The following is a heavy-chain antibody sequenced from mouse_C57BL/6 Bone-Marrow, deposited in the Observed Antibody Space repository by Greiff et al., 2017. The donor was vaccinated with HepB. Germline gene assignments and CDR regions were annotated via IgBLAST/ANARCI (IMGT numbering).Heavy chain of an antibody. J-gene: IGHJ2*01. Sequence: DVQLQESGPGLVKPSQSLSLTCSVTCYSITSGYYWNWIRQFPGNKLEWMGYISYDGSNNYNPSLKNRISITRDTSKNQFFLKLNSVTTEDTATYYCAGDFDYWGQGTTLTVSS. CDR1: CYSITSGYY. CDR2: ISYDGSN. CDR3: AGDFDY. V-gene: IGHV3-6*01.